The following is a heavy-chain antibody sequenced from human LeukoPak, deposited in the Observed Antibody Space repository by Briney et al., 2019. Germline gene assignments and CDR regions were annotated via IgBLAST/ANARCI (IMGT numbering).Heavy chain of an antibody. CDR3: AKDVGGLSPYYFDY. CDR1: GFIFSDYY. D-gene: IGHD3-16*01. CDR2: IKGTGLTT. Sequence: GGSLRLSCAASGFIFSDYYMTWIRQAPGRGLEWVSTIKGTGLTTYYADSVKGRFTISRDNAKNSLFLQMTSLRAEDTAVYYCAKDVGGLSPYYFDYWGHGTLVTVSS. J-gene: IGHJ4*01. V-gene: IGHV3-11*01.